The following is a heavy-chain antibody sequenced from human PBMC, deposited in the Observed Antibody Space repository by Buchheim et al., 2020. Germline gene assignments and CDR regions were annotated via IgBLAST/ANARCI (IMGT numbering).Heavy chain of an antibody. V-gene: IGHV4-4*02. Sequence: QVQLQESGPGLVKPSGTLSLTCAVSGGSISSSNWWSWVRQPPGKVLEWIGVISHSGSTNYNPSIKSRVTISVAKSKNQFPLKLSSVTAADTAVYYCASLESNPRDYENDYWGQGTL. J-gene: IGHJ4*02. CDR2: ISHSGST. CDR1: GGSISSSNW. D-gene: IGHD3-16*01. CDR3: ASLESNPRDYENDY.